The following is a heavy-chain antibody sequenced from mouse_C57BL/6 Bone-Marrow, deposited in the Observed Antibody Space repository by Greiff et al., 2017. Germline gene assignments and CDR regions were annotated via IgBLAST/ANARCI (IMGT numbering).Heavy chain of an antibody. D-gene: IGHD2-1*01. CDR3: ARGGYVNYGAWFAY. CDR2: IYPRDGST. Sequence: QVQLQQSGPELVKPGASVKLSCKASGYTFTSYDINWVKQRPGQGLEWIGWIYPRDGSTKYNEKFKGKATLTVDTSSSTAYMELHSLTSEDSAVYFCARGGYVNYGAWFAYWGQGTLVTVSA. J-gene: IGHJ3*01. V-gene: IGHV1-85*01. CDR1: GYTFTSYD.